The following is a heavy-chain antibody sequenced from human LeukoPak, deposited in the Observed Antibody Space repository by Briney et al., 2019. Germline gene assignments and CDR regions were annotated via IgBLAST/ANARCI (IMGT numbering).Heavy chain of an antibody. CDR1: GFTVSSNY. Sequence: GGSLRLSCAASGFTVSSNYMSWVRQAPGKGLEWVSYISGDGSTTYYAESVKGRFTISRDNSKTSLYLQMNSLRTEDTALYYCAKAPTPTGFYMHFWGQGTLVTVSS. V-gene: IGHV3-43*02. CDR2: ISGDGSTT. D-gene: IGHD3-9*01. CDR3: AKAPTPTGFYMHF. J-gene: IGHJ4*02.